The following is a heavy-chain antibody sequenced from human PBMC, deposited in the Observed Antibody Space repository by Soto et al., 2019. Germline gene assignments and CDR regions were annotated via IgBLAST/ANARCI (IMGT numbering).Heavy chain of an antibody. D-gene: IGHD6-19*01. CDR1: GGSISSSSYY. Sequence: PSETLSLTCTVSGGSISSSSYYWGWIRQPPGKGLEWIGSIYYSGSTYYNPSLKSRVTISVDTSKNQFSLKLSSVTAADTAVYYCARGLRSGWYNGVDYGVQGTLATDPS. CDR3: ARGLRSGWYNGVDY. CDR2: IYYSGST. J-gene: IGHJ4*02. V-gene: IGHV4-39*01.